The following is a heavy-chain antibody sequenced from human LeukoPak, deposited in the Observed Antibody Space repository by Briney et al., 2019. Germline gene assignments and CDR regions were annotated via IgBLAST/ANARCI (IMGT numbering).Heavy chain of an antibody. D-gene: IGHD3-3*01. Sequence: PGGSLRLSCTASGFTFGDYAMSWFRQAPGKGLEWVSAISGSGGSTYYADSVKGRFTISRDNSKNTLYLQMNSLRAEDTAVYYCAKDHAILGVAPSDIWGQGTMVTVSS. CDR1: GFTFGDYA. CDR2: ISGSGGST. CDR3: AKDHAILGVAPSDI. J-gene: IGHJ3*02. V-gene: IGHV3-23*01.